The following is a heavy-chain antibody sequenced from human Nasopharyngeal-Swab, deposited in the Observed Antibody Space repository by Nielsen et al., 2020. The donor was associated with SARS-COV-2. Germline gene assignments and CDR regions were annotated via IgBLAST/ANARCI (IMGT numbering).Heavy chain of an antibody. CDR1: GFTFSSYA. CDR3: AKEGGPTTIVVVIPYYFDY. D-gene: IGHD3-22*01. Sequence: GGSLRLSCAASGFTFSSYAMGWVRQAPGKGLEWVSGISGSGGSTYYADSVKGRFTISRDNSKNTLYLQMNSLRAEDTAVYYCAKEGGPTTIVVVIPYYFDYWGQGTLVTVSS. CDR2: ISGSGGST. J-gene: IGHJ4*02. V-gene: IGHV3-23*01.